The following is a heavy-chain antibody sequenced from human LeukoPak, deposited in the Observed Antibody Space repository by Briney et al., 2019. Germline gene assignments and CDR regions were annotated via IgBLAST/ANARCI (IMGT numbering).Heavy chain of an antibody. V-gene: IGHV1-2*06. Sequence: GASVKVSCKTSGYTFIDYFIHWVRQAPGQGLEWMGRLNPNNGDTYYAQDFQGRVTMTRDTSISTAYMELSRLTSDDTAVYYCARDLSSTSNWEFDYWCQGTLVTVSS. D-gene: IGHD7-27*01. CDR2: LNPNNGDT. CDR1: GYTFIDYF. CDR3: ARDLSSTSNWEFDY. J-gene: IGHJ4*02.